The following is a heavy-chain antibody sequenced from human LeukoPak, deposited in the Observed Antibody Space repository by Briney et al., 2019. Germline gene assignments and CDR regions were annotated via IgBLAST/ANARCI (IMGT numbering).Heavy chain of an antibody. Sequence: PGGSLRLSCAASGFTFSSYWMSGVRQAPGKGLEWVANIKEDGSEEYYVDSVKGRFTISRDNAKNSLYLQMNSLRAEDTAVYYCARAGDKGSVDYWGQGTLVTVSS. CDR3: ARAGDKGSVDY. CDR2: IKEDGSEE. J-gene: IGHJ4*02. V-gene: IGHV3-7*03. D-gene: IGHD7-27*01. CDR1: GFTFSSYW.